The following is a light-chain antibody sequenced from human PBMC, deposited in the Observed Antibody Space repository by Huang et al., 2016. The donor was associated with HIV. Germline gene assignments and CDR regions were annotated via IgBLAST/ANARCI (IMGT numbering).Light chain of an antibody. V-gene: IGKV3-11*01. CDR2: DAS. Sequence: EIVLTQPPGTLSLSPGERATLSCRTSQGVGNYLVWYQQKPGQVPRLLIYDASYRAAGIPARISGSGSGTDFTLTMGSLEPEDFAVYDCQQRRKWPITFGQGTRLEIK. J-gene: IGKJ5*01. CDR3: QQRRKWPIT. CDR1: QGVGNY.